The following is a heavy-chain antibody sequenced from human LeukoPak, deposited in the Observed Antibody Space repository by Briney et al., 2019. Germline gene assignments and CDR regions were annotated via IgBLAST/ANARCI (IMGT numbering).Heavy chain of an antibody. CDR1: GFTLSNYN. V-gene: IGHV3-23*01. CDR3: AKGVGYCSGGSCQQFDY. CDR2: ISGSGGST. D-gene: IGHD2-15*01. Sequence: GGSLRLSCAASGFTLSNYNMNWVRQAPGKGLKWVSAISGSGGSTYYADSVKGRITISRDNSKNTLYLQMNSLRAEDTAVYYCAKGVGYCSGGSCQQFDYWGQGTLVTVSS. J-gene: IGHJ4*02.